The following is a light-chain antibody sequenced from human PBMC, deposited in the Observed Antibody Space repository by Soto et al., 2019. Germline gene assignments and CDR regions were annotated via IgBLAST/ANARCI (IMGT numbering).Light chain of an antibody. V-gene: IGKV3-11*01. J-gene: IGKJ1*01. CDR2: DAS. CDR3: QQRSNWPT. Sequence: EIVFTQSPATLSFSPGERAKLSRRASQSVSSYLAWYQQKPGQAPRLLIYDASNRATGIPARFSGSGSGTDFTLTISSLEPEDFAVYYCQQRSNWPTFGQGTKVDIK. CDR1: QSVSSY.